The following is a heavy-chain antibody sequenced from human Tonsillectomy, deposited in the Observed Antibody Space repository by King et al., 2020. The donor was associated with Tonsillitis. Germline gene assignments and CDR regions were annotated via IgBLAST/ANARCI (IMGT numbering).Heavy chain of an antibody. CDR3: VGGPGIFAY. Sequence: VQLVESGGGLVQPGGSLRLSCAVSGLNLSSSYMNWVRQAPGKGLEWVSVIYSDGSTYHIDSVKGRFTISRDKSKNMVHLQMDSLRAEDTAVYYCVGGPGIFAYGGQGTLVTVSS. D-gene: IGHD3-10*01. J-gene: IGHJ4*02. V-gene: IGHV3-66*01. CDR1: GLNLSSSY. CDR2: IYSDGST.